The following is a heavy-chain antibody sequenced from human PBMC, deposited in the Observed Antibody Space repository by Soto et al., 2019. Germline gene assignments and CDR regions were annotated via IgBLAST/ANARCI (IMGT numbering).Heavy chain of an antibody. V-gene: IGHV3-30*03. D-gene: IGHD3-10*01. CDR2: ISDDGVSK. Sequence: GGSLRLSCAASGFTFSNYGMHWARQAPGKGLEWVAVISDDGVSKYYADSVQGRFTISRDNSESVVLLQMNSLRPDDTALYFCARAHYFGSGTSYTLYYWGQGTQVTVSS. J-gene: IGHJ4*02. CDR1: GFTFSNYG. CDR3: ARAHYFGSGTSYTLYY.